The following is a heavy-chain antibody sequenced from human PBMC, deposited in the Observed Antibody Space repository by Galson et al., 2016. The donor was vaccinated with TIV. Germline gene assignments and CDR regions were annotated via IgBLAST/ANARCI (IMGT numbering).Heavy chain of an antibody. CDR3: AKDRNTALDTYYYYDGMDV. J-gene: IGHJ6*02. V-gene: IGHV1-69*13. CDR1: GGSFSTHT. D-gene: IGHD5-18*01. CDR2: IVPLFRTT. Sequence: SVKVSCKASGGSFSTHTFNWVRRAPGQGLEWMGGIVPLFRTTNYAQKFQGRATFTADESSSTAYMEVSRLTSDDTAVYYCAKDRNTALDTYYYYDGMDVWGQGTTVTVSS.